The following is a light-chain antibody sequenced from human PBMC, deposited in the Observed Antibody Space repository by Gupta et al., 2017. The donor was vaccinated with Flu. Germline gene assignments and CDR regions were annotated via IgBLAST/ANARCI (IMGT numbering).Light chain of an antibody. V-gene: IGKV1-5*03. CDR1: QSISSW. J-gene: IGKJ4*01. CDR3: QQYESFPFT. Sequence: PSTLSASVGDRVTITCRASQSISSWLAWYQQKPWKAPKLLIYEASRVESGVPSRFSGSGSGTEFTLTISSLQPDDFATYYCQQYESFPFTFGGGTKVEIK. CDR2: EAS.